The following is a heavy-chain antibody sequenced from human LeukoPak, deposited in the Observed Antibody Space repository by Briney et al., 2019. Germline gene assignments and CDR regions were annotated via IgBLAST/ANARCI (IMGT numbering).Heavy chain of an antibody. CDR2: IHHSGST. J-gene: IGHJ4*02. V-gene: IGHV4-4*02. CDR3: ASDSGRFGELWLDY. CDR1: GGSISSNW. D-gene: IGHD3-10*01. Sequence: PSETLSLTCTVSGGSISSNWWRWVRQPPGKGLEWIGEIHHSGSTIYNPSLKSRVTISVDKSKNQFSLNLSSVTAADTAVYYCASDSGRFGELWLDYWGQGTLVTVSS.